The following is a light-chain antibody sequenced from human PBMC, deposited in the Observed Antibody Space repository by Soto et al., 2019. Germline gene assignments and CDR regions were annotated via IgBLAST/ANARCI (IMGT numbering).Light chain of an antibody. J-gene: IGKJ1*01. V-gene: IGKV1-5*01. CDR3: QQYNSYWT. Sequence: DIQMTQSPSSLSASVGDRVTITCRASQSIASYLNWYQQKPGKAPNLLIYDASSLESGVPSRFSGSGSGTEFTLTISSLQPDDFATYYCQQYNSYWTFGQGTKVEIK. CDR1: QSIASY. CDR2: DAS.